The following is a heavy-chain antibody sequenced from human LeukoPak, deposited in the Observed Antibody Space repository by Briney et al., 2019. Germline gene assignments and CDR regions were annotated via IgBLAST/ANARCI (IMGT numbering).Heavy chain of an antibody. Sequence: GGSLRLSCAASGFTFSYYAMHWVRQAPGKGLEWVAVTSYDGTNKYYADSVKGRFTISRDNSKSTLYLQMNSLRAEDTAVYYCARDWLLGRPGYSGFDYWGQGILVTVSS. CDR2: TSYDGTNK. J-gene: IGHJ4*02. CDR1: GFTFSYYA. CDR3: ARDWLLGRPGYSGFDY. D-gene: IGHD2-15*01. V-gene: IGHV3-30*04.